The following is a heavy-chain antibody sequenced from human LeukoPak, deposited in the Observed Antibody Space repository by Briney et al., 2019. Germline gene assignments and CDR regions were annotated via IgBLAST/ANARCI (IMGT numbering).Heavy chain of an antibody. J-gene: IGHJ4*02. D-gene: IGHD2-2*01. CDR2: ISGSGGDT. CDR1: GFTFSTSA. CDR3: ASGYCSSTSCWNLEY. Sequence: GGSLRLSCATSGFTFSTSAMSWVRQAPGKGLAWVSTISGSGGDTYYPGSVKGRFTISRENAKNSLYLQMNSLRAGDTAVYYCASGYCSSTSCWNLEYWGQGTLVTVSS. V-gene: IGHV3-23*01.